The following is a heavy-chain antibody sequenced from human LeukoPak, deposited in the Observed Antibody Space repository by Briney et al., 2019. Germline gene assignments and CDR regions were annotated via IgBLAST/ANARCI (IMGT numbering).Heavy chain of an antibody. CDR1: GGSISSRSYY. Sequence: SETLSLTCTVSGGSISSRSYYWGWIRQPPGKGLEWIGSIYYSGSTYYNPCLKSRVTISVDTSKNQFSLKLSSVTAADTAVYYCAGLETYYYDSSGPYWGQGTLVTVSS. D-gene: IGHD3-22*01. J-gene: IGHJ4*02. V-gene: IGHV4-39*01. CDR3: AGLETYYYDSSGPY. CDR2: IYYSGST.